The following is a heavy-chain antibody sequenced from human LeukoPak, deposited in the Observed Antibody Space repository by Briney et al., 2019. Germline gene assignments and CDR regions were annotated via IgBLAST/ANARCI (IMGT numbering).Heavy chain of an antibody. J-gene: IGHJ4*02. CDR3: ARVWPRYYDILTGYYGLGDYFDY. Sequence: GASVKVSCKASGYTFTSYYMHWVRQAPGQGLEWMGWINPNSGGTNYAQKFQGRVTMTRDTSISTAYMELRRLRSDNTAVYYCARVWPRYYDILTGYYGLGDYFDYWGQGTLVTVSS. CDR2: INPNSGGT. CDR1: GYTFTSYY. V-gene: IGHV1-2*02. D-gene: IGHD3-9*01.